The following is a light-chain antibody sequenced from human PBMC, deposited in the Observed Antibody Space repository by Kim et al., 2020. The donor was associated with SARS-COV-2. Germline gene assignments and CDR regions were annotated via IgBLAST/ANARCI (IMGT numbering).Light chain of an antibody. CDR3: QQYGSSYRT. CDR1: QTITSRY. J-gene: IGKJ1*01. V-gene: IGKV3-20*01. Sequence: SPGEGATLSCRASQTITSRYLDWYQQKPGQAPRLLIYGASNRDTGIPDRFSGSGSGTDFTLTISRLEPEDFGVYYCQQYGSSYRTFGQGTKVDIK. CDR2: GAS.